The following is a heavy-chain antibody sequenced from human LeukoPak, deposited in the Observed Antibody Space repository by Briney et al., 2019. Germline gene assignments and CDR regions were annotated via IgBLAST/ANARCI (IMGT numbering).Heavy chain of an antibody. D-gene: IGHD6-13*01. Sequence: ASVKVSCKASGYTFGNSGISWVRQAPGQGLEWMGWTNAYNGNTIYAENFQGRVTMTTDTSTSTAYMELTSLRSEDTAVYYCARDPIGSRWPYYFDYWGQGTLVTVSS. CDR2: TNAYNGNT. CDR1: GYTFGNSG. J-gene: IGHJ4*02. CDR3: ARDPIGSRWPYYFDY. V-gene: IGHV1-18*01.